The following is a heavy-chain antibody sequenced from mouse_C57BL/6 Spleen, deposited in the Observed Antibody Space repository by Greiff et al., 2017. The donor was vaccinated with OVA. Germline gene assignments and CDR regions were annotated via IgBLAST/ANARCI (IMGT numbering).Heavy chain of an antibody. J-gene: IGHJ2*01. CDR2: ISSGSSTI. Sequence: DVMLVESGGGLVKPGGSLKLSCAASGFTFSDYGMHWVRQAPEKGLEWVAYISSGSSTIYYADTVKGRFTISRDNAKNTLFLQMTSLRSEDTAMYYCATFYDYFDYWGQGTTLAVSS. CDR1: GFTFSDYG. D-gene: IGHD2-3*01. CDR3: ATFYDYFDY. V-gene: IGHV5-17*01.